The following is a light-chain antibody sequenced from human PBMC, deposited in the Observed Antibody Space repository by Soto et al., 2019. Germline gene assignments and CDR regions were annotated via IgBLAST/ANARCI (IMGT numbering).Light chain of an antibody. CDR3: SSYTSNNTLEGAV. Sequence: QSALTQPASVSGSPGQSITISCTGTSSDVGGYNYVSWYQQHPGKAPKLMIYEVSNRPSGVSNRFSGSKSGNTASLTISGLQAEDEADYYCSSYTSNNTLEGAVFGGGTKVTVL. J-gene: IGLJ2*01. CDR2: EVS. CDR1: SSDVGGYNY. V-gene: IGLV2-14*01.